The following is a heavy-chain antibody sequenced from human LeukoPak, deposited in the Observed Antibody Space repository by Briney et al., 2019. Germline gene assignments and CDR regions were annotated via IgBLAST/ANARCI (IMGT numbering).Heavy chain of an antibody. CDR2: IIPIFGTA. CDR1: GGTFSSYA. V-gene: IGHV1-69*01. D-gene: IGHD4-17*01. CDR3: ARDSPVTTLPYFDY. Sequence: SVKVSCKASGGTFSSYAISWVRQAPGQGLEWMGGIIPIFGTANYAQKFQGRVTITADESTSTAYMELRSLRSDDTAVYYCARDSPVTTLPYFDYWGQGTLVTVSS. J-gene: IGHJ4*02.